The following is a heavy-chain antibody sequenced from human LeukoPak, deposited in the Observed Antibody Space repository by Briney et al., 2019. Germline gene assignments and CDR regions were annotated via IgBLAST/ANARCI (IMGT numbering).Heavy chain of an antibody. CDR3: ARWYSSSWYYFDY. D-gene: IGHD6-13*01. J-gene: IGHJ4*02. Sequence: PSETLFLTCTVSGGSISSYYWSWIRQPPGKGLEWIGYIYYSGSTNYNPSLKSRVTISVDTSKNQFSLKLSSVTAADTAVYYCARWYSSSWYYFDYWGQGTLVTVSS. V-gene: IGHV4-59*01. CDR1: GGSISSYY. CDR2: IYYSGST.